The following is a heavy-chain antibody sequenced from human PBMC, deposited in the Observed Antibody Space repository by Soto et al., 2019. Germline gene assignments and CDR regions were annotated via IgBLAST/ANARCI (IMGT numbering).Heavy chain of an antibody. CDR2: IIGSGGTT. CDR3: ATWLLREHAFDI. V-gene: IGHV3-23*01. CDR1: GFTFSDFG. J-gene: IGHJ3*02. D-gene: IGHD2-15*01. Sequence: PGGSLRLSCAASGFTFSDFGMSWVRRAPGKGLEWVSVIIGSGGTTYYADSVKGRFTISIDSSKNTVFLQMNNISPEDTAVYYCATWLLREHAFDIWGLGTMVTVSS.